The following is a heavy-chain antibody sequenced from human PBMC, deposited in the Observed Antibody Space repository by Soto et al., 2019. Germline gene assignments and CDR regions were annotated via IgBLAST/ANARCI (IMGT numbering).Heavy chain of an antibody. CDR1: GGSVSSGSYY. J-gene: IGHJ4*02. V-gene: IGHV4-61*01. CDR3: ARSLPGGFGGVIVIPGG. CDR2: IYYSGST. Sequence: QVQLQESGPGLVKPSETLSLTCTVSGGSVSSGSYYWSWIRQPPGKGLQSIGYIYYSGSTNNNPPLKSRVTISVDTSKNQFSLKLSSVTAADTAVYYCARSLPGGFGGVIVIPGGWGQGTLVTVSS. D-gene: IGHD3-16*02.